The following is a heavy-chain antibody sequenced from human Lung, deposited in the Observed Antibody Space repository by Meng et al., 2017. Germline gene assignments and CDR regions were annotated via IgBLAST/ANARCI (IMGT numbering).Heavy chain of an antibody. CDR3: ARSQQWLDS. CDR2: TYYRSKWYN. V-gene: IGHV6-1*01. J-gene: IGHJ4*02. Sequence: QVHLQQSGPGLVKPAQTLSLTCAISGDSVSSNSAAWNWIGQSPSRGLEWLGRTYYRSKWYNGYAVSVRSRITINPDTSKNQFSLQLNSVTPEDTAVYYCARSQQWLDSWGRGTLVTVSS. D-gene: IGHD6-19*01. CDR1: GDSVSSNSAA.